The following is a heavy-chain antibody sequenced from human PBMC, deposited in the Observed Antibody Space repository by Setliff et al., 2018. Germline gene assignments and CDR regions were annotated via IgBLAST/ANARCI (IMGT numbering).Heavy chain of an antibody. J-gene: IGHJ3*02. CDR2: IDWDDDK. V-gene: IGHV2-70*11. Sequence: SGPTLVNPTQTLTLTCTFSGFSLSTSGMCVSWIRQPPGKALEWLARIDWDDDKYYSTSLKTRLTTSKDTSKNQVVLTMTNMDPVDTATYYCARINRSVLGEASDIWGQGTMVTVSS. CDR1: GFSLSTSGMC. CDR3: ARINRSVLGEASDI. D-gene: IGHD2-8*01.